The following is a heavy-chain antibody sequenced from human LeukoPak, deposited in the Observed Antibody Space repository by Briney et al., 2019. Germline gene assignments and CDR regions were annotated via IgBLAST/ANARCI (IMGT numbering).Heavy chain of an antibody. Sequence: SETLSLACTVSGGSISRYYWSWIRQPPGKGLEWIGYIYYSGSANYNPSLKSRVTISVDSSKHQFSLKLSSVTAADTAVYYCARGGIRYYAILTGYLAFFDYWGQGALVTISP. CDR3: ARGGIRYYAILTGYLAFFDY. V-gene: IGHV4-59*08. D-gene: IGHD3-9*01. CDR2: IYYSGSA. CDR1: GGSISRYY. J-gene: IGHJ4*02.